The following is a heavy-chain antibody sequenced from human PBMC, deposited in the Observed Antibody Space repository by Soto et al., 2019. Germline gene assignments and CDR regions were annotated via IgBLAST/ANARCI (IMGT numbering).Heavy chain of an antibody. CDR2: MNPNSGNT. CDR3: ARGGLAGTTPYYYYYMDV. CDR1: GYTFTSYD. Sequence: GASVKVSYKASGYTFTSYDINWVRQATGQGLEWMGWMNPNSGNTGYAQKFQGRVTMTRNTSISTAYMELSSLRSEDTAVYYCARGGLAGTTPYYYYYMDVWGKGTTVTVSS. J-gene: IGHJ6*03. D-gene: IGHD1-7*01. V-gene: IGHV1-8*01.